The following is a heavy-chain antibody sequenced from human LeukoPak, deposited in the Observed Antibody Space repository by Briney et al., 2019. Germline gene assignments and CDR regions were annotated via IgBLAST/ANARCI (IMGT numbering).Heavy chain of an antibody. CDR3: ARLGREIRYFDWLLYLDY. Sequence: SETPSLTCAVSGYSISSGYYWGWIRQPPGKGLEWIGSIYHSGSTYYNPSLKSRVTISVDTSKNQFSLKLSSVTAADTAVYYCARLGREIRYFDWLLYLDYWGQGTLVTVSS. CDR2: IYHSGST. D-gene: IGHD3-9*01. J-gene: IGHJ4*02. V-gene: IGHV4-38-2*01. CDR1: GYSISSGYY.